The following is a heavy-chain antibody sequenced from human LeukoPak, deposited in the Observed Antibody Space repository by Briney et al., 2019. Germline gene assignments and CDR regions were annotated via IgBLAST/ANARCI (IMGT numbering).Heavy chain of an antibody. CDR2: IGSSGSTM. V-gene: IGHV3-48*03. CDR3: ARSTKGDSDH. J-gene: IGHJ4*02. Sequence: PGGSLRLSCAVSGFTFGSYEMNWVRQAPGKGLEWVSYIGSSGSTMYYADSVKGRFTISRDNAKNSLFLQMNSLRAEDTAVYYCARSTKGDSDHWGQGTLVTVSS. CDR1: GFTFGSYE. D-gene: IGHD3-10*01.